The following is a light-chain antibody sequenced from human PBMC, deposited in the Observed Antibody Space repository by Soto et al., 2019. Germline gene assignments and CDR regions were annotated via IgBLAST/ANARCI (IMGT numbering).Light chain of an antibody. V-gene: IGKV3-15*01. CDR2: GAS. CDR3: QQTYSVPLT. Sequence: EIVMTQSPATLSVSPGERATLSCRASQSVSSNLAWYQQKPGQAPRLLIYGASTRATGIPARFSGSGSGTEFTLTISSLQSEDFATYYCQQTYSVPLTFGGGTKVEMK. CDR1: QSVSSN. J-gene: IGKJ4*01.